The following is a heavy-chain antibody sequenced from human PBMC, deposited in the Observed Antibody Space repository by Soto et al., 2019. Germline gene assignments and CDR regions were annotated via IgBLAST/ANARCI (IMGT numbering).Heavy chain of an antibody. CDR2: ISWNSRSV. CDR1: GFTFDDYA. D-gene: IGHD5-18*01. J-gene: IGHJ6*02. CDR3: LKDLAVDSYSSLGGGGMDV. Sequence: EVQLVESGGGLVQPGRSLRLSCAASGFTFDDYAMHWVRRTPGKGLEWVSGISWNSRSVGYADSVKGRFTISRDNAKNSLYLHMSSLRPEDTALYYCLKDLAVDSYSSLGGGGMDVWGQGTTVTVSS. V-gene: IGHV3-9*01.